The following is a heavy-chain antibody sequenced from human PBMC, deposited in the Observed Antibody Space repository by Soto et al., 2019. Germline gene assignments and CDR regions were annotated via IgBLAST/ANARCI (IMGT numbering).Heavy chain of an antibody. D-gene: IGHD4-17*01. V-gene: IGHV4-59*01. CDR2: IYYSGST. J-gene: IGHJ4*02. Sequence: QVQLQESGPGLVKPSETLSLTCTVSGGSISSYYWSWIRQPPGKGLAWIGYIYYSGSTNYNPSLKSRVTISVDTSKNQFSPKLSSVTAADTAVYYCARDRLSYGDYGGFDYWGQGTLVTVSS. CDR1: GGSISSYY. CDR3: ARDRLSYGDYGGFDY.